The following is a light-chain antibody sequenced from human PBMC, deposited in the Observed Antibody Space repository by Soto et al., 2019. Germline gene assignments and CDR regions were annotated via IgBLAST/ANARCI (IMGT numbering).Light chain of an antibody. CDR1: QSVGNN. CDR3: QQYGRSPIT. CDR2: GAS. Sequence: EIVMTQSPATVSVSPGERATLYCRASQSVGNNLAWYQQKPGQAPSLFIFGASVRATGVPDRFSGSGSGTDFTLTISRLEPEDFAVYYCQQYGRSPITFGQGTRLEIK. J-gene: IGKJ5*01. V-gene: IGKV3-20*01.